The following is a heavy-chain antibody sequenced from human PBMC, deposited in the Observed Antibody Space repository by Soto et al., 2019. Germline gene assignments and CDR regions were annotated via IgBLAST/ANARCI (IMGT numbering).Heavy chain of an antibody. V-gene: IGHV5-51*01. D-gene: IGHD5-12*01. J-gene: IGHJ4*02. CDR1: GYSFPNYW. Sequence: GESLKISCKVSGYSFPNYWIGWLRQMPGKGLEWMGIIYPGDSDIRYSPSFQGQVTISADKSMNTAYLQWRSLKASDTAMYYCARRDGFKIDYWGQGTMVTVSS. CDR3: ARRDGFKIDY. CDR2: IYPGDSDI.